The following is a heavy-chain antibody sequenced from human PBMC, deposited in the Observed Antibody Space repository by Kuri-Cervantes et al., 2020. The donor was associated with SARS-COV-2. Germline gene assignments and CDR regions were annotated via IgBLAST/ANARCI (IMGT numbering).Heavy chain of an antibody. V-gene: IGHV3-21*01. CDR3: ARDLGYCSSTSCYEGHYMDV. CDR1: GFTFSSYS. CDR2: ISSSSSYI. D-gene: IGHD2-2*01. J-gene: IGHJ6*03. Sequence: GESLKISCAASGFTFSSYSMNWVRQAPGEGLEWVSSISSSSSYIYYADSVKGRFTISRDNAKNSLYLQMNSLRAEDTAVYYCARDLGYCSSTSCYEGHYMDVWGKGTTVTVSS.